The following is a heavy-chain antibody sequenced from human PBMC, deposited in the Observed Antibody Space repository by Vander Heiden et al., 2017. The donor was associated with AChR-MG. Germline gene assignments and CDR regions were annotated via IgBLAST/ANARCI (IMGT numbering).Heavy chain of an antibody. J-gene: IGHJ5*02. CDR1: GGSISSHS. D-gene: IGHD3-10*01. V-gene: IGHV4-59*08. CDR3: ARATYYYGSGSHLNWLDP. Sequence: MQLQESGPGLVKPSETLSLTCNVSGGSISSHSWRWIRQPPGKGLEWIGDIYYSVTTKYNPSLKSRVTISADTSKNQFFLKLSSVTAADTALYYCARATYYYGSGSHLNWLDPWGQGTLVTVSS. CDR2: IYYSVTT.